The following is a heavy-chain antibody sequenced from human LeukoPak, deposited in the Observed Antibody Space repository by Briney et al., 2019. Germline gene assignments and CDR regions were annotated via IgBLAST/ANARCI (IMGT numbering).Heavy chain of an antibody. CDR3: ARDHPLKVLAGILFFDY. D-gene: IGHD6-19*01. CDR2: ISAYNGNT. CDR1: GYTFTSYG. V-gene: IGHV1-18*01. J-gene: IGHJ4*02. Sequence: GASVKVSCKASGYTFTSYGISWVRQAPGQGLEWMGWISAYNGNTNYAQKLQGRVTMTTDTSTSTAYMELRSLRSDDTAVYYCARDHPLKVLAGILFFDYWGQGTLVTVSS.